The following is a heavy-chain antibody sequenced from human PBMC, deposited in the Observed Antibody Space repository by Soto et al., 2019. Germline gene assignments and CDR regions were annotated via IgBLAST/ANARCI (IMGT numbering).Heavy chain of an antibody. Sequence: QVQLVESGGGVVQPGRSLRLSCAASGFTFSSYGMHWVRQAPGKGLEWVAVIWYDGSNKYYADSVKGRFTISRDNSKNTLHLQMNSVRAEDRAVYYCARDHRPTVTVDDFDIWGQGTMVTGSS. D-gene: IGHD4-17*01. CDR1: GFTFSSYG. J-gene: IGHJ3*02. CDR2: IWYDGSNK. CDR3: ARDHRPTVTVDDFDI. V-gene: IGHV3-33*01.